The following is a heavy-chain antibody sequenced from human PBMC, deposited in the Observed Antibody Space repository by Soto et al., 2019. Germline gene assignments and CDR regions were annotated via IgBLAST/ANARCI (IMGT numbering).Heavy chain of an antibody. CDR2: ISAYNGNT. D-gene: IGHD3-22*01. Sequence: QVQLVQSGAEVKKPGASVKVSCKASGYTFTSYGISWVRQAPGQGLEWMGWISAYNGNTNYAQKLQGRVTMTTDTYTSTAYMELRSLRSDDTAVYYCARCRYYDSSESSRSWFDPWGQGTLVTVSS. CDR1: GYTFTSYG. J-gene: IGHJ5*02. CDR3: ARCRYYDSSESSRSWFDP. V-gene: IGHV1-18*01.